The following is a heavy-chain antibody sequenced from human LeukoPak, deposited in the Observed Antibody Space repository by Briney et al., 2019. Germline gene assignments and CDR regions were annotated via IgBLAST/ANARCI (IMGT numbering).Heavy chain of an antibody. CDR1: GYSFTSYW. J-gene: IGHJ4*02. CDR2: IYPGDSDT. D-gene: IGHD1-26*01. CDR3: ARHRPPSGTYNAAFDY. Sequence: GESLKISCKGSGYSFTSYWIRLGLHLPGQSLESVGVIYPGDSDTIYSPSFQGQVTISADKSNSTAYLQWSSLKASDTAIYYCARHRPPSGTYNAAFDYWGQGTLVTVSS. V-gene: IGHV5-51*01.